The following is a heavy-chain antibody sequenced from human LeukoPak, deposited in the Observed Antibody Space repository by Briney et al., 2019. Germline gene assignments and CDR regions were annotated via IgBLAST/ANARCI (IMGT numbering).Heavy chain of an antibody. D-gene: IGHD3-22*01. J-gene: IGHJ4*02. CDR1: GFTFSSYG. CDR2: IRYDGSNK. CDR3: AKVGIMGPDYYDSLYYFDY. Sequence: GGSLRLSCAASGFTFSSYGMHWVRQAPGKGLEWVAFIRYDGSNKYYADSVKGRFTISRDNSKNTLYLQMYSLGAEDTAVYYCAKVGIMGPDYYDSLYYFDYWGQGTLVTVSS. V-gene: IGHV3-30*02.